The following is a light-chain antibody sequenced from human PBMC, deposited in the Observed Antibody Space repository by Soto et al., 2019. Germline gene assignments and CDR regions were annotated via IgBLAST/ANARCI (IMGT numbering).Light chain of an antibody. CDR3: QQYNNWPPLYT. CDR2: GAS. J-gene: IGKJ2*01. V-gene: IGKV3-15*01. CDR1: QSVCSN. Sequence: EIVMTQSPATLSVSPGERATLSCRASQSVCSNLAWYQQKPGQAPRLLIYGASTRTTGIPARFSGSGSSREFTHTISSLQSEDFAVYYCQQYNNWPPLYTFGQGTKLEIK.